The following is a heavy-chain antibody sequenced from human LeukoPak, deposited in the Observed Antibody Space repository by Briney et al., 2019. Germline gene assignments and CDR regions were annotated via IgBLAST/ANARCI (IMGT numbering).Heavy chain of an antibody. CDR3: ASGSDYWGGGR. D-gene: IGHD4-17*01. Sequence: GGSLRLSCATSGFSFFSYGMSWVRQAPGKGLEWVSGISGTGGRTYYADPAKGRFPISRNNSKNTLHLQMDSLRSHDTAIYYCASGSDYWGGGRWGQGTLVTVSS. CDR1: GFSFFSYG. CDR2: ISGTGGRT. V-gene: IGHV3-23*01. J-gene: IGHJ4*02.